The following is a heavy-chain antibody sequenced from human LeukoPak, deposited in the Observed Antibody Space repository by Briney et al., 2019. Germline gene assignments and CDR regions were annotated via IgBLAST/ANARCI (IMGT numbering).Heavy chain of an antibody. D-gene: IGHD3-3*01. J-gene: IGHJ4*02. V-gene: IGHV3-33*01. CDR3: ASSLRFLEWTIDY. Sequence: PGGSLRLSCAASGFTFSSDGMHWVRQAPGKGLEWVAVIWYDGSNKYYADSVKGRFTISRDNSKNTLYLQMNSLRAEDTAVYYCASSLRFLEWTIDYWGQGTLVTVSS. CDR1: GFTFSSDG. CDR2: IWYDGSNK.